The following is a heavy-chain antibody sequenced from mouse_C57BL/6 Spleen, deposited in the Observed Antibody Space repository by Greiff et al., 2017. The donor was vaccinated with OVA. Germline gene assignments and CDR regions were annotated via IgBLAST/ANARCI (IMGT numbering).Heavy chain of an antibody. V-gene: IGHV5-17*01. CDR2: ISSGSSTI. J-gene: IGHJ2*01. CDR1: GFTFSDYG. CDR3: ARRMYFDY. Sequence: EVQLQESGGGLVKPGGSLKLSCAASGFTFSDYGMHWVRQAPEKGLEWVAYISSGSSTIYYADTVKGRFTISRDNAKNTLFLQRTRLRSEDTAMYYCARRMYFDYWGQGTTLTVSS.